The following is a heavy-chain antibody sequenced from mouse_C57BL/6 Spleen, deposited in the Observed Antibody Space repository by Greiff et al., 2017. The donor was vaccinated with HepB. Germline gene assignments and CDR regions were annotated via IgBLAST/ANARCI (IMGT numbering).Heavy chain of an antibody. V-gene: IGHV1-80*01. CDR2: IYPGDGDT. CDR3: ARRDYYGSRMYYFDY. D-gene: IGHD1-1*01. CDR1: GYAFSSYW. Sequence: VKLVESGAELVKPGASVKISCKASGYAFSSYWMNWVKQRPGKGLEWIGQIYPGDGDTNYNGKFKGKATLTADKSSSTAYMQLSSLTSEDSAVYFCARRDYYGSRMYYFDYWGQGTTLTVSS. J-gene: IGHJ2*01.